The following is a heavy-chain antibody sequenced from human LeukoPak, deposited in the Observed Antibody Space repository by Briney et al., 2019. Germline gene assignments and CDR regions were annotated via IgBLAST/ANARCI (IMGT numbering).Heavy chain of an antibody. CDR1: GFTFSSYA. V-gene: IGHV3-23*01. CDR2: IRSGGGYT. CDR3: EKSLYYYYYMDV. J-gene: IGHJ6*03. Sequence: GGSLILSCAASGFTFSSYAMSWVRQAPGKGLEWVSTIRSGGGYTYYADSVKGRFTISRDNSKNTLYLQMNSLRAEDTAVYNCEKSLYYYYYMDVWGKGTTVTVSS.